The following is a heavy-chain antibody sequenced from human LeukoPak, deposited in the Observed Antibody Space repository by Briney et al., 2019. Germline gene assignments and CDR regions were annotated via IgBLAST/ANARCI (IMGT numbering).Heavy chain of an antibody. CDR2: IYYSGST. D-gene: IGHD3-10*01. CDR1: GGSISSGDYY. CDR3: AREGIWFGELSHFDY. J-gene: IGHJ4*02. Sequence: SETLSLTCTVSGGSISSGDYYWSWIRQPPGKGLEWIGYIYYSGSTYYNPSLKSRVTISVDTSKNQFSLKLSSVTAADTAVYYCAREGIWFGELSHFDYWGQGTLVTVSS. V-gene: IGHV4-30-4*01.